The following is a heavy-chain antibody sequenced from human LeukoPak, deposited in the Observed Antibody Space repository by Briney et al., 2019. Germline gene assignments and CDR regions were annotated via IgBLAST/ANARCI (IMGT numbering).Heavy chain of an antibody. CDR3: VRGIRYFDWLPRVLDY. D-gene: IGHD3-9*01. V-gene: IGHV3-30*04. CDR1: GFTFSSYA. Sequence: GGSLRLSCAASGFTFSSYAMHWVRQAPGKGLEWVAVISYDGSSKYYADSVKGRFTISRDNSKNTLYLQMNSLRAEDTAVYYCVRGIRYFDWLPRVLDYWGQGTLVTVSS. CDR2: ISYDGSSK. J-gene: IGHJ4*02.